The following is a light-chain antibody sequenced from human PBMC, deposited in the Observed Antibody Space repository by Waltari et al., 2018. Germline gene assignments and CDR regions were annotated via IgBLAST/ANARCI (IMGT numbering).Light chain of an antibody. Sequence: SYVLTQPPSVSVAPGETARITCGGNNIESKSVQWYRQRPGQAPVVVISYDNDRAAGIPERFSGSNSRNTATLTISRVEAGDEADYYCQVWDANTDPGVFGTGTEVTVL. CDR3: QVWDANTDPGV. CDR1: NIESKS. J-gene: IGLJ1*01. CDR2: YDN. V-gene: IGLV3-21*01.